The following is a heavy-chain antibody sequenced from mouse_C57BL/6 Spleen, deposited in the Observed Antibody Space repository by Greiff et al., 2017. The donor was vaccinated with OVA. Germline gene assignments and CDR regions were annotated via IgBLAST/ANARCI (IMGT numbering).Heavy chain of an antibody. CDR2: ISYDGSN. CDR1: GYSITSGYY. Sequence: EVQLQESGPGLVKPSQSLSLTCSVTGYSITSGYYWNWIRQFPGNKLEWMGYISYDGSNNYNPSLKNRISITRDTSKNQFFLKLNSVTTEDTATYDCAREDGYDGGDYFDYWGQGTTLTVSS. V-gene: IGHV3-6*01. CDR3: AREDGYDGGDYFDY. J-gene: IGHJ2*01. D-gene: IGHD2-2*01.